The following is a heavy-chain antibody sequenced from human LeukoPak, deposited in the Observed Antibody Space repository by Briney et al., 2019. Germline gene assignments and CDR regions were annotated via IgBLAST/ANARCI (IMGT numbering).Heavy chain of an antibody. D-gene: IGHD5-24*01. V-gene: IGHV3-23*01. Sequence: GGPLRLPCAASGFTFSSYGMRWAPQAPGKALEWVSAFCCSGGSTYYADSVKGRCTISRDNAKNTLYLQMKSLRAEDTAVYYCARGYGYHQFDYWGEGTQVTVSS. CDR1: GFTFSSYG. J-gene: IGHJ4*02. CDR2: FCCSGGST. CDR3: ARGYGYHQFDY.